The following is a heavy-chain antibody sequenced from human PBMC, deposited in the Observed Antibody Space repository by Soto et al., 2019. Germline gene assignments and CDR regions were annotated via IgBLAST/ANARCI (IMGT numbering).Heavy chain of an antibody. CDR2: IYWADDK. V-gene: IGHV2-5*02. CDR1: GFSLSTSGVG. CDR3: AHSQGYSSSSAFDY. Sequence: QITLKESGPTLVKPTQTLTLTCTFSGFSLSTSGVGVGWIRQPPGKALEWLALIYWADDKRYSPSLKSRLTITKATAKNQVVPTMTNMDPVDTAPYYCAHSQGYSSSSAFDYLGQGTLVTVSS. J-gene: IGHJ4*02. D-gene: IGHD6-6*01.